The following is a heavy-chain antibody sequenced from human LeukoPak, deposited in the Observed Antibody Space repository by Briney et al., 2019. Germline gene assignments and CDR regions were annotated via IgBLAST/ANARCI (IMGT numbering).Heavy chain of an antibody. CDR1: GFTFSYYG. V-gene: IGHV3-23*01. CDR2: ISGSGDRT. D-gene: IGHD3-16*02. J-gene: IGHJ4*02. CDR3: ARDWSYYDYVWGGYRAEQYDY. Sequence: GGSLRLSCAASGFTFSYYGMNWVRQAPGKGLEWVSGISGSGDRTYYEDSVKGRFTISRDNAKNSLYLQMNSLRAEDTAVYYCARDWSYYDYVWGGYRAEQYDYWGQGTLVTVSS.